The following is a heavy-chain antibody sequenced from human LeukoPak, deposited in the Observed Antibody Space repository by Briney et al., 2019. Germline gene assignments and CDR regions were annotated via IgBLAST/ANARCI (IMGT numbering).Heavy chain of an antibody. Sequence: PSETLSLTCTVSGGSISSSSYYWGWIRQPPGKGLEWIGSIYYSGSTYYNPSLKSRVTISVDTSKNQFSLKLSSVTAADTAVYYCARDGIVGAPWGTNWFDPWGQGTLVTVSS. CDR1: GGSISSSSYY. J-gene: IGHJ5*02. D-gene: IGHD1-26*01. V-gene: IGHV4-39*07. CDR2: IYYSGST. CDR3: ARDGIVGAPWGTNWFDP.